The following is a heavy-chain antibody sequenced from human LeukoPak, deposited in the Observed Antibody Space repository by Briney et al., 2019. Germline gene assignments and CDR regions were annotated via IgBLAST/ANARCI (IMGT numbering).Heavy chain of an antibody. J-gene: IGHJ1*01. CDR3: ARGKMRTRALAEYLQD. Sequence: PGGSLSLSCEASGSNFNVYAMHWVRQAPGKGLEWVTATSYDGSKIYYSDSVQGRFTIHRDNSKNTLYLQMNSLTTDDTPVYYCARGKMRTRALAEYLQDWGQGTLVTVSS. V-gene: IGHV3-30*04. D-gene: IGHD5-24*01. CDR1: GSNFNVYA. CDR2: TSYDGSKI.